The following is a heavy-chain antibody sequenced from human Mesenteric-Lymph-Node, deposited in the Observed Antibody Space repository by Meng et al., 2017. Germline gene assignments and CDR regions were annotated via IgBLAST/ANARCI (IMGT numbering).Heavy chain of an antibody. CDR3: AKDTTSGGLHTE. V-gene: IGHV3-23*01. CDR1: GFTFSSYA. CDR2: ISGSGDKS. Sequence: GGSLRLSCAASGFTFSSYAMSWVRQAPGKGLEWVSVISGSGDKSYYADSVKGRFTISRDNSKNTMYLQMSSLGAEDTAVYYCAKDTTSGGLHTEWGQGTLVTVSS. J-gene: IGHJ4*02. D-gene: IGHD3-16*01.